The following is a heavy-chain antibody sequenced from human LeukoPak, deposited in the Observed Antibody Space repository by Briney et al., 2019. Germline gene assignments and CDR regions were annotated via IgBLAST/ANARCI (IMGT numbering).Heavy chain of an antibody. V-gene: IGHV3-30-3*01. Sequence: GGSLRLSCAASGVTFSSYAMHWVRQAPGKGLEWVAVISYDGSNKYYADSVKGRFTISRDNSKNTLYLQMNSLRAEDTAVYYCARPRGYSYGYGMDVWGQGTTVTVSS. J-gene: IGHJ6*02. CDR1: GVTFSSYA. CDR2: ISYDGSNK. D-gene: IGHD5-18*01. CDR3: ARPRGYSYGYGMDV.